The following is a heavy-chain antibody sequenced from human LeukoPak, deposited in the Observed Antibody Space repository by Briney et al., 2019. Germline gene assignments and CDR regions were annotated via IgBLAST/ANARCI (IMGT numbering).Heavy chain of an antibody. D-gene: IGHD3-10*01. CDR2: ISGSGGST. J-gene: IGHJ4*02. Sequence: GGSLRLSCAASGFTFSNYAMSWVRQAPGKGLEWVSAISGSGGSTHYADSVKGRFTISRDNSKNTLYLQMNSLRAEDTAVYYCVKDGSGSYYTYYFDYWGQGTLVTVSS. CDR3: VKDGSGSYYTYYFDY. V-gene: IGHV3-23*01. CDR1: GFTFSNYA.